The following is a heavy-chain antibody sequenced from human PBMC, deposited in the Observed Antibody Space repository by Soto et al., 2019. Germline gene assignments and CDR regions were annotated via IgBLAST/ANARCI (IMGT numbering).Heavy chain of an antibody. CDR2: ITPFNGDT. V-gene: IGHV1-18*04. CDR1: GYTFSSNS. CDR3: ARVRVVVAATIDS. D-gene: IGHD2-15*01. J-gene: IGHJ5*01. Sequence: ASVKVSCKASGYTFSSNSIHWVRQAPGQGLEWMGWITPFNGDTSYAQKFQGRVTMTTDTSTSTVFMELRSLRFDDTAVYYCARVRVVVAATIDSWG.